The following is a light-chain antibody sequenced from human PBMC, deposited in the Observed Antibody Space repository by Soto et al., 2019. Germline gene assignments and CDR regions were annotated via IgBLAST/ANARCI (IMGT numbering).Light chain of an antibody. CDR3: QQYYSYPWT. Sequence: DIQMTQSPSSLSASVGDIVTITCRASQSVNTYLHWYQQKPGKAPKLLIYAASTLQSGVPSRFSGSGSGTDFTLTISCLQSEDFATYYCQQYYSYPWTFGQGTKVDIK. V-gene: IGKV1-39*01. J-gene: IGKJ1*01. CDR1: QSVNTY. CDR2: AAS.